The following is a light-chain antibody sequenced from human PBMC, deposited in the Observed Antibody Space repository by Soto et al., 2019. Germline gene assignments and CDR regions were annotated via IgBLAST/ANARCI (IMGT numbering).Light chain of an antibody. CDR2: GVT. Sequence: QSALTQPPSASGSPGQSVAISCTGTSSDVGGYNYVSWYQQHPGKAPKLLIYGVTIRPSGISNRFSGSKSGSTASLTISGLRDEDEADYYCSSYSTSYFYFFGSGTKLTVL. V-gene: IGLV2-14*01. CDR1: SSDVGGYNY. CDR3: SSYSTSYFYF. J-gene: IGLJ1*01.